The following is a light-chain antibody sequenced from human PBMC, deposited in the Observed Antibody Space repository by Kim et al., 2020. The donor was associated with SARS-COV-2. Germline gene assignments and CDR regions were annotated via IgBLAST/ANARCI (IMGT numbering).Light chain of an antibody. CDR3: QQRGNWPLT. V-gene: IGKV3-11*01. J-gene: IGKJ1*01. CDR2: DAF. Sequence: LSPRERATLSCRASQSVGNSFAWYQQQPGHAPRLLLYDAFTRATGFPARFSGSGSGTDFTLTIRRLEPEDFALYYCQQRGNWPLTFGQGTTVEIK. CDR1: QSVGNS.